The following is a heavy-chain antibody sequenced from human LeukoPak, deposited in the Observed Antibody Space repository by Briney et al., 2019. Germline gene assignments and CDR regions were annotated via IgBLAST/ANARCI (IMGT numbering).Heavy chain of an antibody. CDR3: AREDSSGYYEPFDY. CDR1: GGSISSFY. D-gene: IGHD3-22*01. J-gene: IGHJ4*02. Sequence: SETLSLTCTVSGGSISSFYWSWIRQPAGKGLEWIGRIYTSGSTNYNPSLKSRVTMSVDTSKNQFSLKLSSVTAADTAVYYCAREDSSGYYEPFDYWGQGTLVTVSS. CDR2: IYTSGST. V-gene: IGHV4-4*07.